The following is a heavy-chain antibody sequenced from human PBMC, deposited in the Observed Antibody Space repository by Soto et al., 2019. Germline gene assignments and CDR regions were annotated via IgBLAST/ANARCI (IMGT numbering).Heavy chain of an antibody. V-gene: IGHV4-31*03. CDR1: GGSISSGGYY. D-gene: IGHD2-2*01. CDR2: IYYSGST. Sequence: QVQLQESGPGLVKPSQTLSLTCTVSGGSISSGGYYWSWIRQHPGKGLEWIGYIYYSGSTYYNPSLKSRVTISVDTSKNQFSLKLSSVTAADTAVYYCARDSFRPWDVVVPHYYYGMDVWGQGTTVTVSS. CDR3: ARDSFRPWDVVVPHYYYGMDV. J-gene: IGHJ6*02.